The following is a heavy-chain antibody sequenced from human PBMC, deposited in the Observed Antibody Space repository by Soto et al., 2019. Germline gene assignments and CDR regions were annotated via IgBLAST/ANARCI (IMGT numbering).Heavy chain of an antibody. CDR3: EKGAAPNYYYGSGSYYSLNY. V-gene: IGHV3-23*01. D-gene: IGHD3-10*01. J-gene: IGHJ4*02. CDR1: GFTFSSYA. CDR2: ISVSGGST. Sequence: PGGSLRLSCGASGFTFSSYAISWVRQAPGKGLEWVSAISVSGGSTYYADSVKGRFTISRDNSKNTLYLQMNSLRAEDTAVYYCEKGAAPNYYYGSGSYYSLNYWGQGTLVTVSS.